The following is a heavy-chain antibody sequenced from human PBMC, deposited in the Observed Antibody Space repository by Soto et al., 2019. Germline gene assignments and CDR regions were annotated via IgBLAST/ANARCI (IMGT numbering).Heavy chain of an antibody. CDR2: IYYSGST. Sequence: SETLSLTCSVSGGSINSGDYYWSWIRQSPGKGLEWIGYIYYSGSTYYNPSLKSRSTISIDTSKNQFFLDVDSVTASDTAVYYCARLYTGYEAFDYWGQGTLVTVSS. CDR3: ARLYTGYEAFDY. V-gene: IGHV4-30-4*01. J-gene: IGHJ4*02. CDR1: GGSINSGDYY. D-gene: IGHD5-12*01.